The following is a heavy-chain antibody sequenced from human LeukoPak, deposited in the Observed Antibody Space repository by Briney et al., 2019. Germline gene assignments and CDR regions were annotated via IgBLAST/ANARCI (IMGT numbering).Heavy chain of an antibody. V-gene: IGHV3-66*01. D-gene: IGHD3-22*01. J-gene: IGHJ3*01. CDR1: GFTVSSNY. CDR2: IYSGGST. CDR3: ARSRSGYSALDV. Sequence: GGSLRLSCAASGFTVSSNYMSWVRQAPGKGLEWVSVIYSGGSTYYADSVKGRFTISRDNSKNTLYLQMSSLRAEDTAVYYCARSRSGYSALDVWGQGTMVTVSS.